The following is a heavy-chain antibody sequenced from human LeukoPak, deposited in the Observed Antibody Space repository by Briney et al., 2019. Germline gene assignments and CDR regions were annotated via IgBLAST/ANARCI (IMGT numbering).Heavy chain of an antibody. J-gene: IGHJ5*02. Sequence: EPSETLSLTCTVSGGSISNYYWNWIRQPPGKGLEWIGYIYYTGNTNYNPSLKSRVTISVDTSKNQFSLKLSSVTAADTAVYYCARDRLQLQSWGQGTLVTVSS. V-gene: IGHV4-59*01. CDR2: IYYTGNT. CDR1: GGSISNYY. D-gene: IGHD5-24*01. CDR3: ARDRLQLQS.